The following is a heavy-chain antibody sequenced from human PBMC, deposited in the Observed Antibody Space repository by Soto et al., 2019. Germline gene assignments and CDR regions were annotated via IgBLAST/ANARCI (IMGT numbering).Heavy chain of an antibody. Sequence: QVQLQESGPGLVKPSQTLSLTCTVSGGSISSGHYYWSWIRQPPGQGLERIGFLSYSGSTYYNASLMSRLTISVDTSKNRFSLNLNSVTAADTAVYYCATVGTSATGLYYFDYWGQGTLVTVSS. J-gene: IGHJ4*02. CDR2: LSYSGST. D-gene: IGHD1-7*01. CDR1: GGSISSGHYY. V-gene: IGHV4-30-4*01. CDR3: ATVGTSATGLYYFDY.